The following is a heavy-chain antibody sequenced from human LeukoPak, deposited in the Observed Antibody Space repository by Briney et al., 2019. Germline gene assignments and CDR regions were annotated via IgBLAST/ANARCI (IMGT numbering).Heavy chain of an antibody. CDR2: IWYDGSNK. D-gene: IGHD3-10*01. V-gene: IGHV3-33*06. CDR3: AKGGSGDAFDI. CDR1: GFTFSSYG. Sequence: GGSLRLSCAASGFTFSSYGMHWVRQAPGKGLEWVAVIWYDGSNKYYADSVKGRFTISRDNSKNTLYLQMNSLRAEDTAVYYCAKGGSGDAFDIWGQGTMVTVSS. J-gene: IGHJ3*02.